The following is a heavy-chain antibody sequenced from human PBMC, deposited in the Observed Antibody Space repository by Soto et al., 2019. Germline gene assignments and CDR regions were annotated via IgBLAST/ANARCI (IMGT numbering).Heavy chain of an antibody. D-gene: IGHD3-22*01. CDR1: GGTFSSYA. Sequence: QVQLVQSGAEVKKPGSSVKVSCKASGGTFSSYAISWVRQAPGQGLEWMGGIIPIFGTANYAQKFQGRVTITADESTSTAYMELSSLRSEDTAVYYCARDLRNYYDSSGYPSGGAFDIWGQGTMVTVSS. CDR3: ARDLRNYYDSSGYPSGGAFDI. CDR2: IIPIFGTA. V-gene: IGHV1-69*01. J-gene: IGHJ3*02.